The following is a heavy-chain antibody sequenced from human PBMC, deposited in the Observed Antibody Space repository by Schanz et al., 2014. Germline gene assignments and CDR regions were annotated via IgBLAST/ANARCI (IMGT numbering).Heavy chain of an antibody. CDR2: INPNSGGT. CDR1: GYTFTAYY. J-gene: IGHJ6*02. V-gene: IGHV1-2*02. Sequence: QVQLVQSGAEVKEPGASVKVSCKTSGYTFTAYYMHWVRQAPGQGLEWMGWINPNSGGTNYPQRFQGRVTTTRDTSSRTVYMQLSRLTSDDTAVYFCARERGRGYCSRTSCSKDYGMDVWGQGTTVTVSS. CDR3: ARERGRGYCSRTSCSKDYGMDV. D-gene: IGHD2-2*01.